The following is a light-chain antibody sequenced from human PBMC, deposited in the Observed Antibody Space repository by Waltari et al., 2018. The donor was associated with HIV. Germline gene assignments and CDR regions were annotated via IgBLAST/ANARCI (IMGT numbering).Light chain of an antibody. J-gene: IGLJ1*01. CDR2: DVT. CDR1: SGAIDDSGF. CDR3: CSFVGSYSYV. V-gene: IGLV2-11*01. Sequence: QSALTQPRSVSGSPGQSVPLSCTGSSGAIDDSGFFPWYPQPPCKSPNVMIYDVTKRPSGVPDRFSGSRSGNTASLTISGLQAEDEADYFCCSFVGSYSYVFGTGTKVTVL.